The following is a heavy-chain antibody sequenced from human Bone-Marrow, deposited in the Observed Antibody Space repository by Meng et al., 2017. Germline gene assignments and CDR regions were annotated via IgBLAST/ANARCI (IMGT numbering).Heavy chain of an antibody. V-gene: IGHV3-30*04. CDR3: AREGILSGYLVGMDV. Sequence: SCKASGYTFSSYAMHWVRQAPGKGLEWVAVISYDGSNKYYADSVKGRFTISRDNSKNTLYLQMNSLRAEDTAVYYCAREGILSGYLVGMDVWGQGTTVTVSS. CDR2: ISYDGSNK. CDR1: GYTFSSYA. D-gene: IGHD5-12*01. J-gene: IGHJ6*02.